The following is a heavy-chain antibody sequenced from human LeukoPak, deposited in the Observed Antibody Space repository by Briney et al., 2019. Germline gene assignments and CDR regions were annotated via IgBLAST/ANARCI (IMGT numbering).Heavy chain of an antibody. J-gene: IGHJ6*03. D-gene: IGHD3-3*01. Sequence: SETLSLTCTVSGGSISSSSYYWGWIRQPPGKGLEWIGSIYYSGSTYYNPSLKSRVTISVDTSKNQFSLKLSSVTAADTAVYYCATTPKRFLESLDYYYYHMDVWGKGTTVTVSS. V-gene: IGHV4-39*01. CDR2: IYYSGST. CDR3: ATTPKRFLESLDYYYYHMDV. CDR1: GGSISSSSYY.